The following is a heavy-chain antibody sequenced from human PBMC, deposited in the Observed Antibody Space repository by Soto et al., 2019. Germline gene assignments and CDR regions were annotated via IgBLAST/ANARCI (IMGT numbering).Heavy chain of an antibody. V-gene: IGHV4-39*01. J-gene: IGHJ6*02. CDR2: IYYSGST. CDR1: GGTSISISFC. D-gene: IGHD3-3*01. Sequence: PLETILVPSTVAGGTSISISFCWGWIRKTPGRGLEWIGSIYYSGSTYYNPYLKSRVTISVGTSKNQFSLKLSSVTAADTAVYYCAARRRFLEWYGGYHYGMDVWGQGTTVTVSS. CDR3: AARRRFLEWYGGYHYGMDV.